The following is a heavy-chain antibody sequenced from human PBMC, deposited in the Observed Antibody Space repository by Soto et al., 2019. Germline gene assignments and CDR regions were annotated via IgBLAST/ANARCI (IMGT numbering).Heavy chain of an antibody. CDR1: GYTFAMYG. V-gene: IGHV1-18*04. J-gene: IGHJ5*01. CDR3: VRDLKYLRVTGNWFDS. CDR2: ISGNNGAT. D-gene: IGHD1-1*01. Sequence: ASVKVSCKASGYTFAMYGISCVLQSAVQGLEWMGWISGNNGATNFAPKVQDRITMTLDTSTGVASLTLRSLRSDDTAIYYCVRDLKYLRVTGNWFDSWGQGTLVTVSS.